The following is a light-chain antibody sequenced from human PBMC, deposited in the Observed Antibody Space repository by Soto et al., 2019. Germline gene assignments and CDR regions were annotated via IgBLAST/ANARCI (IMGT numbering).Light chain of an antibody. CDR1: QSVSSSH. CDR2: GAS. Sequence: EIVLTQSPGTLSLSPGERATLSCRASQSVSSSHLAWYQQKPGQAPRLLIYGASSRATGIPDRFSGSGSGTDFTLTISRLEPEDFAVYYCQQYGSSPPITFGQGTRVEIK. J-gene: IGKJ5*01. V-gene: IGKV3-20*01. CDR3: QQYGSSPPIT.